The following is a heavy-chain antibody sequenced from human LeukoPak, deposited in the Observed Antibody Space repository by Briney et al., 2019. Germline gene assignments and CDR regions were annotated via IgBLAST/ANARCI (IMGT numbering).Heavy chain of an antibody. Sequence: GRSLRLSCAASGFTFSTYGIHWVRQAPGKGLEWVAVISYDGSTIYYADSVKGRFTISRDNSMNTLYLQMNSLRVEDTAMYYCAKDLVGARVGDDAFDIWAKGQWSPSLQ. J-gene: IGHJ3*02. CDR1: GFTFSTYG. D-gene: IGHD1-26*01. CDR2: ISYDGSTI. V-gene: IGHV3-30*18. CDR3: AKDLVGARVGDDAFDI.